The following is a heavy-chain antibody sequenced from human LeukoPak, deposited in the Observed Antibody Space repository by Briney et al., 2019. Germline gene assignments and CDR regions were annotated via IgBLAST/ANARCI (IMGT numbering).Heavy chain of an antibody. V-gene: IGHV3-11*04. D-gene: IGHD4-11*01. CDR2: ISSSCGSK. CDR3: ARHHSSGAFFDL. Sequence: SQISSSCGSKYYADSVQGRFTIYRDNAKPSLYLQMNSLRAEDTAVYYCARHHSSGAFFDLWGQGSLVTVSS. J-gene: IGHJ4*02.